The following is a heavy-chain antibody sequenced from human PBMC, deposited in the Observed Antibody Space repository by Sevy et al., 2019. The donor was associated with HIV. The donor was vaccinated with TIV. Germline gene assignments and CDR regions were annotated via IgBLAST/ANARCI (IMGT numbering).Heavy chain of an antibody. CDR1: GYTFTGYS. CDR3: ARVWNSDYYDSSGPNWFDT. CDR2: INPNSGGT. V-gene: IGHV1-2*02. J-gene: IGHJ5*02. D-gene: IGHD3-22*01. Sequence: ASVKVSCKASGYTFTGYSMHWVRQAPGQGLEWMGWINPNSGGTNYAQKFQGRVTMTRDTSIKTAYMDMRNLGVDDTAVYFCARVWNSDYYDSSGPNWFDTWGQGTLVTVSS.